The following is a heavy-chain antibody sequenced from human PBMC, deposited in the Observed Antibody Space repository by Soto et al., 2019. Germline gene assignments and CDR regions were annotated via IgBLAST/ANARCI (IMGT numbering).Heavy chain of an antibody. CDR2: IWYDGSNK. J-gene: IGHJ4*02. CDR3: ARDRLRRAPAGPTDY. V-gene: IGHV3-33*01. D-gene: IGHD6-13*01. CDR1: GFTFSSYG. Sequence: GGSLRLSCAASGFTFSSYGMHWVRQAPGKGLEWVAVIWYDGSNKYYADSVKGRFTISRDNSKNTLYLQMNSLRAEDTAVYYCARDRLRRAPAGPTDYWGQGPLVTLAS.